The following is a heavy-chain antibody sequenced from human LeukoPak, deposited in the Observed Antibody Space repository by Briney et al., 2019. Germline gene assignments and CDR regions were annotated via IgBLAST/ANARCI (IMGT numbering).Heavy chain of an antibody. Sequence: PGGSLRLSCAVSGLTLSNYGMSWVRQAPGKGLEWVAGISGSGGGTNYADSVKCRFTISRVNSNITLYLQMNSLRAEDTAVYFCAKRGVIRVILVGFHKEAYYFYSWGQGALVTVSS. V-gene: IGHV3-23*01. CDR3: AKRGVIRVILVGFHKEAYYFYS. CDR2: ISGSGGGT. CDR1: GLTLSNYG. D-gene: IGHD3-10*01. J-gene: IGHJ4*02.